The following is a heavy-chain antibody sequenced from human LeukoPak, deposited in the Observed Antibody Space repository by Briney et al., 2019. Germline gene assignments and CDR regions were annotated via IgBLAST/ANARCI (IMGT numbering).Heavy chain of an antibody. CDR1: GGSISSSSYY. D-gene: IGHD6-19*01. CDR3: ARVARSSGWRVDY. J-gene: IGHJ4*02. Sequence: SETLSLTCTVSGGSISSSSYYWGWIRQPPGKGLEWIGSIYYSGSTYYNPSLKSRVTISVDTSKNQFSLKLSSVTAADTAVYYCARVARSSGWRVDYWGQGTLVTVSS. V-gene: IGHV4-39*07. CDR2: IYYSGST.